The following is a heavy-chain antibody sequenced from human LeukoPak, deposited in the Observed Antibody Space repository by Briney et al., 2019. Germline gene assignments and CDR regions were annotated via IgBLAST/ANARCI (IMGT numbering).Heavy chain of an antibody. V-gene: IGHV3-21*04. Sequence: GGSLRLSCAASGFTFSSYSMNWVRQAPGKGLEWVSSISSSSNFIYYADSVKGRFTISRDNYKNTLYLQMNSLRAEDTAVYYCARDSGIYDSSGYYGLSYYGMDVWGQGTTVTVSS. D-gene: IGHD3-22*01. CDR2: ISSSSNFI. CDR1: GFTFSSYS. CDR3: ARDSGIYDSSGYYGLSYYGMDV. J-gene: IGHJ6*02.